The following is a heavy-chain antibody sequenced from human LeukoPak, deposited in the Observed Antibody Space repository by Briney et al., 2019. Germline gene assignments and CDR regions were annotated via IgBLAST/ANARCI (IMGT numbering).Heavy chain of an antibody. CDR1: GYTFTGYY. CDR3: ARARPDCSSTSCYLPRLYYFDY. D-gene: IGHD2-2*01. Sequence: ASVKVSCKASGYTFTGYYMHWVRRAPGQGLEWMGWINPNSGGTNYAQKFQGRVTMTRDTSISTAYMELSRLRSDDTAVYYCARARPDCSSTSCYLPRLYYFDYWGQGTLVTVSS. V-gene: IGHV1-2*02. J-gene: IGHJ4*02. CDR2: INPNSGGT.